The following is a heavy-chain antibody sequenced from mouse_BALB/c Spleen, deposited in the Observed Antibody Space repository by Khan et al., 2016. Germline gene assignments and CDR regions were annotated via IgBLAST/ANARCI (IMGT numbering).Heavy chain of an antibody. Sequence: DLVKPGAPVKLSCKASGYTFTSYWINWIKQRPGQGLEWIGRIAPGSGNTYYNEMFKGKATLTVDTSSSTAYIQLSSLSSEDSAVYCCAREGTVPLKDCWGQGTSVTVSS. CDR2: IAPGSGNT. D-gene: IGHD4-1*01. CDR3: AREGTVPLKDC. V-gene: IGHV1S41*01. CDR1: GYTFTSYW. J-gene: IGHJ4*01.